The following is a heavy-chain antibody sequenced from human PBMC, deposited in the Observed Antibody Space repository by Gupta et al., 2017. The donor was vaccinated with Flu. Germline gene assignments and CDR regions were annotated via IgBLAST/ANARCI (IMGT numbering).Heavy chain of an antibody. D-gene: IGHD2-2*01. V-gene: IGHV4-59*08. CDR1: GGSISSYY. CDR2: IYYSGST. Sequence: PSETLSLTCTVSGGSISSYYWSWIRQPPGKGLEWIGYIYYSGSTNYNPSLKRRVTISVDTSKNQVSLKLSSVTAAETAVDYCARTDFNSTSCYVFPFDPGGQGTMVTVYS. J-gene: IGHJ5*02. CDR3: ARTDFNSTSCYVFPFDP.